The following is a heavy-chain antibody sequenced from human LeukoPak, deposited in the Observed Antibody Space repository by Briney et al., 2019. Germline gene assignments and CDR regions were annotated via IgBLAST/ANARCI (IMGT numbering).Heavy chain of an antibody. Sequence: PSETLSLTCTVSGGSISSGSYYWSWIRQPAGKGLEWIGRIYTSGSTNYDPSLKSRVTISVDTSKNQFSLKLSSVTAADTAVYYCARAQRRGPGIAAAADYWGQGTLVTVSS. CDR3: ARAQRRGPGIAAAADY. CDR1: GGSISSGSYY. V-gene: IGHV4-61*02. D-gene: IGHD6-13*01. J-gene: IGHJ4*02. CDR2: IYTSGST.